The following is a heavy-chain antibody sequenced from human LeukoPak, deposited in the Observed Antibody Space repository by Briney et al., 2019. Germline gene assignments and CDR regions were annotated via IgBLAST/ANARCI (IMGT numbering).Heavy chain of an antibody. CDR2: ISGNGGST. CDR1: GLTFSSYA. V-gene: IGHV3-23*01. D-gene: IGHD6-13*01. CDR3: ARKAAGLTLDF. J-gene: IGHJ4*02. Sequence: GGSLRLSCAASGLTFSSYAMSWVRQAPGKGLEWVSGISGNGGSTYYADSVKGRFSISRDNSKNTLYLQMNSLRAEDTAVYYCARKAAGLTLDFWGQGTLVTVSS.